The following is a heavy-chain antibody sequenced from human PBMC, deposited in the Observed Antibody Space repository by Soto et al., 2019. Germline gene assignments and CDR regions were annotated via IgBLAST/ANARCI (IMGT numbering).Heavy chain of an antibody. V-gene: IGHV4-30-2*01. J-gene: IGHJ4*02. CDR2: IYHSGST. CDR1: GGSISSGGYS. CDR3: ARAAYYYGSGSALDFDY. D-gene: IGHD3-10*01. Sequence: QLQLQESGSGLVKPSQTLSLTCAVSGGSISSGGYSWSRIRQPPGKGLEWIGYIYHSGSTYYNPSLKSRVTISVDRSKNQFSLKLSSVTAADTAVYYCARAAYYYGSGSALDFDYWGQGTLVTVSS.